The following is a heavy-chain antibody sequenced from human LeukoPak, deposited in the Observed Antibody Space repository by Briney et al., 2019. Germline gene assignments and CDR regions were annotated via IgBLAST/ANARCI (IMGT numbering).Heavy chain of an antibody. CDR2: ISAFNGNT. CDR1: GYTFTSYY. V-gene: IGHV1-18*04. J-gene: IGHJ4*02. Sequence: GASVKVSCKASGYTFTSYYMYWVRQAPGQGLEWMGWISAFNGNTNYAQKFQDRVTMTTDTSTSTAYMELRSLRSDDTAVYHCARDQVQRGKTTLFTAYWGQGTLVTVSS. CDR3: ARDQVQRGKTTLFTAY. D-gene: IGHD4-11*01.